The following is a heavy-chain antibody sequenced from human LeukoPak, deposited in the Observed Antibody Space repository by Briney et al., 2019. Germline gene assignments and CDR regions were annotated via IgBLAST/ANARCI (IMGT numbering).Heavy chain of an antibody. CDR3: ARGGAQGRFLEWLDFDY. CDR2: ISAYNGNT. Sequence: ASVKVSCKASGYTFTSYGISWVRQAPGQGLEWMGWISAYNGNTNYAQKLQGRVTMTTDTSTSTAYMELRSLRSDDTAVYYCARGGAQGRFLEWLDFDYWGQGTLVTVSS. V-gene: IGHV1-18*01. J-gene: IGHJ4*02. D-gene: IGHD3-3*01. CDR1: GYTFTSYG.